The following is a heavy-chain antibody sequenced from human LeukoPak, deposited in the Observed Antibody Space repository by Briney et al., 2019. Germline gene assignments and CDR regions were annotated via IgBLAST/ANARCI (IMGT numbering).Heavy chain of an antibody. V-gene: IGHV3-23*01. Sequence: SGGSLRLSCAASGFTFSSYGMSWVRQAPGKGLEWVSAISGSGGSTYYADSVKGRFTISRDNSKNTLYLQMNSLRAEDTAVYYCAKDPGGGSSGWYYFDYWGQGTLVTVSS. CDR2: ISGSGGST. D-gene: IGHD6-19*01. CDR3: AKDPGGGSSGWYYFDY. CDR1: GFTFSSYG. J-gene: IGHJ4*02.